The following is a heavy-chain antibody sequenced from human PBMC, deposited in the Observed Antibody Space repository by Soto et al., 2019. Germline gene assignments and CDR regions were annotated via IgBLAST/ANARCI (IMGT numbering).Heavy chain of an antibody. Sequence: SETLSLTCAVYGGSFSGYYWSWIRQPPGKGLEWIGEINHSGSTNYNPSLKSRVTISVDTSNNQFSLKLSSVTAADSAVYYCARHGRNTMIAQLRHYAMDVWGQGATVTVSS. J-gene: IGHJ6*02. D-gene: IGHD3-22*01. CDR1: GGSFSGYY. CDR2: INHSGST. CDR3: ARHGRNTMIAQLRHYAMDV. V-gene: IGHV4-34*01.